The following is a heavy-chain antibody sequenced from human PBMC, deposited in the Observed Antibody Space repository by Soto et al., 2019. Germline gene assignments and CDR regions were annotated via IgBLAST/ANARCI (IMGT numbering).Heavy chain of an antibody. J-gene: IGHJ4*02. V-gene: IGHV3-33*01. CDR1: GFTFSSYG. CDR3: ARVERYFDWLPDSYFDY. D-gene: IGHD3-9*01. CDR2: IWYDGSNK. Sequence: GGSLRLSCAASGFTFSSYGMHWVRQAPAKGLEWVAVIWYDGSNKYYADSVKGRFTISRDNSKNTLYLQMNSLRAEDTAVYYCARVERYFDWLPDSYFDYWGQGTLVTVSS.